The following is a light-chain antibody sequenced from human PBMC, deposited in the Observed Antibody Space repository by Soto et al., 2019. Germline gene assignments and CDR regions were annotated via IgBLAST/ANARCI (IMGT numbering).Light chain of an antibody. CDR1: QSVSSY. V-gene: IGKV3-11*01. CDR3: QQRSNWPPT. CDR2: DAS. J-gene: IGKJ4*01. Sequence: IVLTHSPGTLSFSPGEIATLSFRASQSVSSYLAWYQQKPCQSPRLLIYDASNRATGIPARFSGSGSGTDFTLTISTLEPEDFAVYYCQQRSNWPPTFGGGTKVDIK.